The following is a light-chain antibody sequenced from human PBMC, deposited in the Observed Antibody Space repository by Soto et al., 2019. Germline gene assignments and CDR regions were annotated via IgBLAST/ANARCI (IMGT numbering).Light chain of an antibody. CDR2: GAS. CDR3: QQYNNWPRT. Sequence: EIVMTQSPATLSVSPGERATLSCRASQSISSNLAWYHQKPGQAPRLLIYGASTRATGIPARFSVSGSGTEFTLTISSLQSEDFAVYYCQQYNNWPRTFGQGTKVDIK. CDR1: QSISSN. V-gene: IGKV3-15*01. J-gene: IGKJ1*01.